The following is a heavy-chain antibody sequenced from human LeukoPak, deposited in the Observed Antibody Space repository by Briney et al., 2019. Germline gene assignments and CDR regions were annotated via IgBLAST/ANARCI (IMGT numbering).Heavy chain of an antibody. D-gene: IGHD3-3*01. CDR1: GGSISSYY. J-gene: IGHJ5*02. Sequence: SETLSLTCTVSGGSISSYYWSWIRQPPGKGLEWIGYIYTSGSTNYNPSLKSRVTISVDTSKNQFSLKLGSVTAADTAVYYCARTRIFDWFDPWGQGTLVTVSS. CDR2: IYTSGST. V-gene: IGHV4-4*09. CDR3: ARTRIFDWFDP.